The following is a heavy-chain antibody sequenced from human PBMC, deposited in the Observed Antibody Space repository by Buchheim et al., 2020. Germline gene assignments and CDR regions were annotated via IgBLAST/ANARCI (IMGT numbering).Heavy chain of an antibody. J-gene: IGHJ4*02. V-gene: IGHV3-23*01. D-gene: IGHD3-3*01. CDR2: ISGSGGST. Sequence: EVQLLESGGGLVQPGGSLRLSCAASGFTFSSYAMSWVRQAPGKGLEWVSAISGSGGSTYYADSVKGRFTISRDNSKNTLYLQMNSLRAEDTAVYYCARPPEYYDFWSGLEPDYWGQGTL. CDR1: GFTFSSYA. CDR3: ARPPEYYDFWSGLEPDY.